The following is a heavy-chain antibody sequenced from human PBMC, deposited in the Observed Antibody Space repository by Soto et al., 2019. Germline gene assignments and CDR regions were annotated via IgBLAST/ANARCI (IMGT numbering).Heavy chain of an antibody. CDR1: GFIFNTYS. J-gene: IGHJ4*02. Sequence: GGSLRLSCAASGFIFNTYSMDWVRQAPGKGLEWVASISPSGSFMYYGDSLKGRFTVSRDNAKNSLYLQMDSLRADDTAIYYCARFGLVTFDCWGQGTLVTVSS. D-gene: IGHD3-3*01. CDR2: ISPSGSFM. CDR3: ARFGLVTFDC. V-gene: IGHV3-21*01.